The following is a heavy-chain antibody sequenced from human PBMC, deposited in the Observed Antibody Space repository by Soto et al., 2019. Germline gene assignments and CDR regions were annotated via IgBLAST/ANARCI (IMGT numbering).Heavy chain of an antibody. D-gene: IGHD4-17*01. CDR2: IYYSGST. CDR1: CGSISSYY. V-gene: IGHV4-59*01. J-gene: IGHJ4*02. Sequence: SETLSLTCTVSCGSISSYYWSWIRQPPGKGLEWIGYIYYSGSTNYNPSLKSRVTISVDTSKNQFSLKLSSVTAADTAVYYCARAYGECFDYWGQGTLVTVS. CDR3: ARAYGECFDY.